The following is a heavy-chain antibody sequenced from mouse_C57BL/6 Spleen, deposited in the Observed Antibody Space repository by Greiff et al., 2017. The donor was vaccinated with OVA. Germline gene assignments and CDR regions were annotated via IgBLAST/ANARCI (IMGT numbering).Heavy chain of an antibody. CDR1: GFTFTDYY. J-gene: IGHJ2*01. CDR2: IRNKANGYTT. CDR3: ARYYYGSSDY. Sequence: EVKLVESGGGLVQPGGSLSLSCAASGFTFTDYYMSWVRQPPGKALEWLGFIRNKANGYTTEYNASVKGRFTISRDNSQSILYLQMNALRAQDSATYYCARYYYGSSDYWGQGTTLTVSS. V-gene: IGHV7-3*01. D-gene: IGHD1-1*01.